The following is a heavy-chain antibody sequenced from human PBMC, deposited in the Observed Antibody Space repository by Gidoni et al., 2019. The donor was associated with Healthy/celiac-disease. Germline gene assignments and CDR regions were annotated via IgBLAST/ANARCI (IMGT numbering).Heavy chain of an antibody. CDR1: GFTFSSYA. V-gene: IGHV3-30-3*01. J-gene: IGHJ4*02. CDR3: ARAEAQWLLLHVGALFDY. D-gene: IGHD3-22*01. CDR2: ISYDGSNK. Sequence: QVQLVESGGGVVQPGRSLRLSCAASGFTFSSYAMHWVRQAPGKGLEWVAVISYDGSNKYYADSVKGRFTISRDNSKNTLYLQMNSLRAEDTAVYYCARAEAQWLLLHVGALFDYWGQGTLVTVSS.